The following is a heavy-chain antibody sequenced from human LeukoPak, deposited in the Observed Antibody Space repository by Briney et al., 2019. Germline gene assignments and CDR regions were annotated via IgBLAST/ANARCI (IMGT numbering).Heavy chain of an antibody. CDR2: IYYSGST. Sequence: PSETLSLTCTVSGCSFSSASYYWTWIRQPPGKGLEWIGYIYYSGSTNYNPSLKSRVTISVDTSKNQFSLKLSSVTAADTAVYYCARGGNYYDSSPLDYWGQGTLVTVSS. V-gene: IGHV4-61*01. CDR1: GCSFSSASYY. CDR3: ARGGNYYDSSPLDY. D-gene: IGHD3-22*01. J-gene: IGHJ4*02.